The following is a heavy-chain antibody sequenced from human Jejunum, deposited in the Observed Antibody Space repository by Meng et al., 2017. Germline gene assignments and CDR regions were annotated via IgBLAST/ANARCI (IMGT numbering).Heavy chain of an antibody. D-gene: IGHD3-10*01. CDR3: ARISKGSGNFYYFDH. CDR1: GDSISSTRYY. J-gene: IGHJ4*02. CDR2: LYFSGST. V-gene: IGHV4-39*07. Sequence: ESLKISCAASGDSISSTRYYWGWIRQPPGRGLEWIASLYFSGSTYYNPSLNIRVTISIDTSKNQFYLKLNSVIAADTAVYYCARISKGSGNFYYFDHWGQGTLVTVSS.